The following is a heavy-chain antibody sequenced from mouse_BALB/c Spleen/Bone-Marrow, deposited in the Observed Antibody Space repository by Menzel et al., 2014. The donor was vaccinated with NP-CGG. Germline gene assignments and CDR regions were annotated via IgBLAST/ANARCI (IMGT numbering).Heavy chain of an antibody. CDR1: GFTFSSYG. D-gene: IGHD1-1*01. Sequence: EVMLVGSGGGLVQPGGSLKLSCAASGFTFSSYGMSWVRQTPDKRLELVATINSNGGSTYYPDSVKGRPTISRDNAKNTLYLQMSSLKSEDTAMYYCARDGSSYEGTYFDYWGRGTTLTVAS. CDR3: ARDGSSYEGTYFDY. CDR2: INSNGGST. J-gene: IGHJ2*01. V-gene: IGHV5-6-3*01.